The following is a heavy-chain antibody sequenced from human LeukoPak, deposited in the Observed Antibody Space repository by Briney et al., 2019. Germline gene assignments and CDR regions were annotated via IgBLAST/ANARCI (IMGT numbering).Heavy chain of an antibody. CDR3: ARDTMRDGYNYGAFDI. CDR1: GGSISSYY. CDR2: IYYSGST. Sequence: SETLSLTCTVSGGSISSYYWSWIRQPPGKGLEWIGYIYYSGSTNYNPSLKSRVTISVDTSKNQFSLKLSSVTAADTAAYYCARDTMRDGYNYGAFDIWGQGTMVTVSS. V-gene: IGHV4-59*01. J-gene: IGHJ3*02. D-gene: IGHD5-24*01.